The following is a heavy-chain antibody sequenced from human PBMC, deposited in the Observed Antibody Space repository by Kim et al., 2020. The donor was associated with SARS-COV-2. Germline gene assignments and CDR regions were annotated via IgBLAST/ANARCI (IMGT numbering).Heavy chain of an antibody. CDR1: GFTFNEYT. CDR3: ARANYDVWTGYALDPYF. Sequence: GGSLRLSCAASGFTFNEYTLYWVRQTPGKGLEWVAVISHDGTNEYYADSVKGRFTISRDNSKNTLYLQMNNLRPGDTALYFCARANYDVWTGYALDPYF. V-gene: IGHV3-30-3*01. J-gene: IGHJ4*01. D-gene: IGHD3-3*01. CDR2: ISHDGTNE.